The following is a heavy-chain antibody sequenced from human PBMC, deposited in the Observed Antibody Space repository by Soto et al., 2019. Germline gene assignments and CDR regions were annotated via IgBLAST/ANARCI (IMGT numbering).Heavy chain of an antibody. CDR3: ARDYIGYYYYYGMDV. J-gene: IGHJ6*02. CDR1: GFTFSSYA. CDR2: ISYDGSNK. D-gene: IGHD4-4*01. V-gene: IGHV3-30-3*01. Sequence: GGSLRLSCAASGFTFSSYAMHWVRQAPGKGLEWVAVISYDGSNKYYADSVKGRFTISRDNSKNTLYLQMNSLRAEDTAVYYCARDYIGYYYYYGMDVWGQGTTVTVS.